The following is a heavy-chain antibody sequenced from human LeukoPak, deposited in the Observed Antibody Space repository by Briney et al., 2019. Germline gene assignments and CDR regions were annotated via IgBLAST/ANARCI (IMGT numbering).Heavy chain of an antibody. CDR2: IYYSGST. CDR1: GGSISSYY. CDR3: ASRAVAGFSDY. Sequence: SETLSLTCTVSGGSISSYYWSWIRQPPGKGLEWIGYIYYSGSTNYNPSLKSRVTISADTSKNQFSLKLSSVTAADTAVYYCASRAVAGFSDYWGQGTLVTVSS. D-gene: IGHD6-19*01. J-gene: IGHJ4*02. V-gene: IGHV4-59*01.